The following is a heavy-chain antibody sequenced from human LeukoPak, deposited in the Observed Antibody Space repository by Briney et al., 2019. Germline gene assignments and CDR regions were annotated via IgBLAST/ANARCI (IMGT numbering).Heavy chain of an antibody. CDR1: GGSISSSIHY. J-gene: IGHJ3*02. V-gene: IGHV4-39*07. CDR3: ARYVLLSLSEINGFDI. CDR2: MYYSGST. Sequence: SETLSLTCSVSGGSISSSIHYWGWIRQPPGKGLEWIGHMYYSGSTYYHPSLKSRVTISLDTSKHQLSLKLTSVTAADTAVCYCARYVLLSLSEINGFDIWGQGTMVSVSS. D-gene: IGHD3-16*01.